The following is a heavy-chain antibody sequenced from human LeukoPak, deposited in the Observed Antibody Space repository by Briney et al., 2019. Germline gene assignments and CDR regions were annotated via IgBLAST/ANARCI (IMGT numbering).Heavy chain of an antibody. D-gene: IGHD2-8*02. Sequence: PGGSLRLSCAASGFTFSDYYMSWVRQAPGKGLEWVSYISSSGSPIYDADSVKGRFSISRDNANKSLFLQISGLRGEDTAVYYCARVMYNWYFDLWGRGTLVTVSS. J-gene: IGHJ2*01. CDR1: GFTFSDYY. V-gene: IGHV3-11*01. CDR2: ISSSGSPI. CDR3: ARVMYNWYFDL.